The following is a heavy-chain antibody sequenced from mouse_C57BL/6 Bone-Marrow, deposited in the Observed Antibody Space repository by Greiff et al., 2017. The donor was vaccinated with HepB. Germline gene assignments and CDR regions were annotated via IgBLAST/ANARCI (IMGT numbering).Heavy chain of an antibody. D-gene: IGHD2-5*01. CDR1: GYTFTSYW. CDR2: IDPSASST. J-gene: IGHJ3*01. Sequence: QVQLQQPGAELVMPGASVKLSCKASGYTFTSYWMHWVKQRPGQGLEWIGEIDPSASSTNYNQKFKGKATLTVDKSSSTAYMQLSSLTSEDAAVYYCAREGPYSNFAWFAYWGQGTLVTVSA. V-gene: IGHV1-69*01. CDR3: AREGPYSNFAWFAY.